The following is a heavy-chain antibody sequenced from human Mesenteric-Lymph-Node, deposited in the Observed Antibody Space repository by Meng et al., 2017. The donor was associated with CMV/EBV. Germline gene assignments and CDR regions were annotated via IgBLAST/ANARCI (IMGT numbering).Heavy chain of an antibody. CDR3: ARQIAGTTHNFEY. CDR1: GGSISRRSYY. CDR2: SFYSGTT. V-gene: IGHV4-39*01. J-gene: IGHJ4*02. D-gene: IGHD1-14*01. Sequence: GGSISRRSYYWGRVGQPPGKGLEWIGSSFYSGTTYYNPSLKSRVTISVDTSKNQFSLKLSSVTAADTAVYYCARQIAGTTHNFEYWGQGTLVTVSS.